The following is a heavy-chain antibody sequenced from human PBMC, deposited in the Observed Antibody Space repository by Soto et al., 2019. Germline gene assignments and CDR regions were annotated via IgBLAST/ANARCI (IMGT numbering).Heavy chain of an antibody. CDR1: GFTFRNHA. CDR3: ARDQGVVIIKDH. D-gene: IGHD6-6*01. CDR2: IWYDGTSK. J-gene: IGHJ4*02. Sequence: QVQLVESGGGVVQPGRSLRLSCAASGFTFRNHAMHWVRQAPGKGLEWVGLIWYDGTSKYYADSVKGRFAISRDNSKNTLYLEMNXLRVEDTAIYYCARDQGVVIIKDHWGQGTXVXXS. V-gene: IGHV3-33*08.